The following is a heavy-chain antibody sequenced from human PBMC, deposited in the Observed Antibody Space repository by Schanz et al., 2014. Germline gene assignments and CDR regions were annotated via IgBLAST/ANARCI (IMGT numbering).Heavy chain of an antibody. CDR3: ARDPQYYYGSGRGY. CDR1: GYTFTSYG. Sequence: QVQLVQSGAEAKKPGASVKVSCKASGYTFTSYGISWVRQAPGQGLEWMGRITPTLGKVDYAQKFQGRVTITADISTSTAYMELISLTSEDTAVYYCARDPQYYYGSGRGYWGQGTLVTVST. J-gene: IGHJ4*02. V-gene: IGHV1-69*04. CDR2: ITPTLGKV. D-gene: IGHD3-10*01.